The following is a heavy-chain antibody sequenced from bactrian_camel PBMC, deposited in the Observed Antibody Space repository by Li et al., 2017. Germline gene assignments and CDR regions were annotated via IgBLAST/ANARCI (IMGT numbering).Heavy chain of an antibody. V-gene: IGHV3S1*01. Sequence: HVQLVESGGGLVQPGGSLRLSCAVNGFTSSSYYIYWVRQAPGKGLEWVSAISPTGEGTAYADSVKGQFTISRDNAKNTVYLQMNSLKPEDTAVYYCAQGGHTVMGQGTQVTVS. CDR2: ISPTGEGT. CDR1: GFTSSSYY. J-gene: IGHJ4*01. D-gene: IGHD6*01.